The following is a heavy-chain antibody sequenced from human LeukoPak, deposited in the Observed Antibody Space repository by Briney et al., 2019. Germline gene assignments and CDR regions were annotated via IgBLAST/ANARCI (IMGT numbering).Heavy chain of an antibody. CDR2: IWYDGSIQ. D-gene: IGHD6-19*01. J-gene: IGHJ6*02. Sequence: GGSLRLSCAASGFTFSSYGMHWVRQAPGKGLEWVAAIWYDGSIQYYADSVKGRFTISRDNSKNTLRLQMDSLRAEDTALYYCAREVAVTGTVNGAFNVWGLGTTVTVSS. V-gene: IGHV3-33*01. CDR1: GFTFSSYG. CDR3: AREVAVTGTVNGAFNV.